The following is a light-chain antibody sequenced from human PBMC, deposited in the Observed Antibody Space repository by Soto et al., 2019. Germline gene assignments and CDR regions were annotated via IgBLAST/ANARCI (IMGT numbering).Light chain of an antibody. J-gene: IGKJ5*01. Sequence: DIQLTQTQSSLSAPVGDRVTINFQASQDISSYLNWYQRKPGKAPKLLIYAASSLQSGVPSRFSGGESGTDFTLTSSSLQPKDFATNYCQQANSFPITFGQGTRLEI. CDR1: QDISSY. CDR2: AAS. V-gene: IGKV1-12*01. CDR3: QQANSFPIT.